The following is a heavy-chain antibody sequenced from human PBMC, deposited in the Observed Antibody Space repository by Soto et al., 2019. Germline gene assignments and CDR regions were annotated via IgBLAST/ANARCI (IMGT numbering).Heavy chain of an antibody. CDR2: ISAYNGNT. J-gene: IGHJ3*02. V-gene: IGHV1-18*01. D-gene: IGHD2-2*01. CDR3: ARASRDIVGVPAAVGGDDDFDI. Sequence: QVQLVQSGAEVKKPGASVKVSCKASGYTFTSYGISWVRQAPGQGLEWVGWISAYNGNTNYAQKIQGSVTITPDTSTSTAYMEPRGLRSDVTAVYYCARASRDIVGVPAAVGGDDDFDIWGQGTMVTVSS. CDR1: GYTFTSYG.